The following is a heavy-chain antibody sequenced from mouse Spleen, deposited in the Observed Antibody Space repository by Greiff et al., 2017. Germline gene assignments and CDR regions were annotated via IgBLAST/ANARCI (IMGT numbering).Heavy chain of an antibody. J-gene: IGHJ4*01. CDR3: ARMPQGDYAMDY. D-gene: IGHD3-2*02. CDR2: IWWDDDK. CDR1: GFSLSTFGMG. V-gene: IGHV8-8*01. Sequence: QVQLKQSGPGILQPSQTLSLTCSFSGFSLSTFGMGVGWIRQPSGKGLVWLAHIWWDDDKYYNPALKSRLTISKDTSKNQVVLKIAHVDTADTATYYCARMPQGDYAMDYWGQGTSVTVSS.